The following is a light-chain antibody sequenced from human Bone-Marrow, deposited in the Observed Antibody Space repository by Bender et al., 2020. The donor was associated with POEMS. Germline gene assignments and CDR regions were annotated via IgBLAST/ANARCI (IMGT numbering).Light chain of an antibody. CDR3: QVWDTNTYHVV. V-gene: IGLV3-21*02. CDR2: DDG. Sequence: SHVLTQPPSVSVAPGQTAKITCGGVNIERESVHWYQQKPGQAPVLVVYDDGDRPSGIPERISGSRSGDTATLAITGVEAGDEADYYCQVWDTNTYHVVFGGGTKLTVL. J-gene: IGLJ3*02. CDR1: NIERES.